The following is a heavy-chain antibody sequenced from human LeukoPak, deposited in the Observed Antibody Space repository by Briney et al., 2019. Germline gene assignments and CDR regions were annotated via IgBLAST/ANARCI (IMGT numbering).Heavy chain of an antibody. CDR3: ARDLTVPTSIDV. Sequence: PGGSLRLSCAASGFTFSSYNINWVRQAPGKGLEWVSYISSSSSIIYYADSVTGRFTISRDNAKNSLYLQMNSLRAEDTAVYYCARDLTVPTSIDVWGKGTTVTVSS. CDR1: GFTFSSYN. D-gene: IGHD2-2*01. V-gene: IGHV3-48*01. J-gene: IGHJ6*04. CDR2: ISSSSSII.